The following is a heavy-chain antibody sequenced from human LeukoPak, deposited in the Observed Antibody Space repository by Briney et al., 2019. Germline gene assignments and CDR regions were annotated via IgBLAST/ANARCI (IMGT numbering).Heavy chain of an antibody. CDR3: AKERKLLPFDC. D-gene: IGHD4-23*01. CDR1: GFTFATYG. CDR2: IQNDEIDK. J-gene: IGHJ4*02. V-gene: IGHV3-30*02. Sequence: GGSLRLSCAASGFTFATYGMHWVRLAPGRGLEWVAFIQNDEIDKFYADSVRGRFTVSRDNSKNTLYLQMDSLRPEDTAVYYCAKERKLLPFDCWGQGTPVTVSS.